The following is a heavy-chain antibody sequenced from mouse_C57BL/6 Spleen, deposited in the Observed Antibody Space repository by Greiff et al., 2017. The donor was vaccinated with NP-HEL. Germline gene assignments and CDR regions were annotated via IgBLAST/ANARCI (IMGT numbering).Heavy chain of an antibody. CDR3: ARGDWETY. CDR1: GYTFTSYW. V-gene: IGHV1-69*01. Sequence: QVQLKQPGAELVMPGASVKLSCKASGYTFTSYWMHWVKQRPGQGLEWIGEIDPSDSYTNYNQKFKGKSTLTVDKSSSTAYMQLSSLTSEDSAVYYCARGDWETYWGQGTLVTVSA. CDR2: IDPSDSYT. D-gene: IGHD4-1*01. J-gene: IGHJ3*01.